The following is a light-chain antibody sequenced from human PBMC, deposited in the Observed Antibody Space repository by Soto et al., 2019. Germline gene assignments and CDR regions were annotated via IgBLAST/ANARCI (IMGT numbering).Light chain of an antibody. CDR2: KAS. V-gene: IGKV1-5*03. J-gene: IGKJ1*01. CDR3: QQYNSYWT. CDR1: QTISSW. Sequence: DIQMTQSPSTLSGSVGDRVTITCRASQTISSWLAWYQQKPGKAPKLLIYKASTLKSGVPSRFSGSGSGTEFTLTISSLQPGDFATYYCQQYNSYWTCGQGNKGDIK.